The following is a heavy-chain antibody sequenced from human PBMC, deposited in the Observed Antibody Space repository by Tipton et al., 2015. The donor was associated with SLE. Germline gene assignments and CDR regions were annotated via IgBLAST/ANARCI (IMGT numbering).Heavy chain of an antibody. J-gene: IGHJ4*02. Sequence: GSLRLSCAASGFTFSSNAMSWVRQAPGKGLEWVSIIYSGGSSAYYADSVKGRFTISRDNSKNTLYLQLNSLRAEDTAVYYCAKYYDDGSGYYEYFGSWGQGTLVTVSS. D-gene: IGHD3-22*01. V-gene: IGHV3-23*03. CDR3: AKYYDDGSGYYEYFGS. CDR2: IYSGGSSA. CDR1: GFTFSSNA.